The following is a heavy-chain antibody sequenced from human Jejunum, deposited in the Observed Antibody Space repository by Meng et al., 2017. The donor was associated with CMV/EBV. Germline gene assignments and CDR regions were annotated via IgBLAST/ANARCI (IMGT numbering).Heavy chain of an antibody. D-gene: IGHD2-2*01. V-gene: IGHV3-7*01. Sequence: SGFTFNNYWMNWVRQTPGKGLEWVANINQDGSQRYYLDSVKGRFSISRDLSTNTLYLQMSSLRAEDTAVYYCAKASSPPKFHIDHWGQGTLVTVSS. J-gene: IGHJ4*02. CDR3: AKASSPPKFHIDH. CDR2: INQDGSQR. CDR1: GFTFNNYW.